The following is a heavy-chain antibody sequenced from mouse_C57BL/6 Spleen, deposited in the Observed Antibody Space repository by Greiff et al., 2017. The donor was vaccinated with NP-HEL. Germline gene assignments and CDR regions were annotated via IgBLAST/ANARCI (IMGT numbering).Heavy chain of an antibody. CDR2: IYPRSGNT. J-gene: IGHJ3*01. CDR1: GYTFTSYG. Sequence: QVQLQQSGAELARPGASVKLSCKASGYTFTSYGISWVKQRTGQGLEWIGEIYPRSGNTYYNEKFKGKATLTADKSSSTAYMELRSLTSEDSAVYFGAREGGETWFAYWGQGTLVTVSA. CDR3: AREGGETWFAY. V-gene: IGHV1-81*01.